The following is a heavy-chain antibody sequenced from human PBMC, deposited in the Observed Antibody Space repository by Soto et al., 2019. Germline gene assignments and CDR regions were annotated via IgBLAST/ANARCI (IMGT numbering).Heavy chain of an antibody. J-gene: IGHJ5*02. D-gene: IGHD4-4*01. CDR2: IIPIFGTA. CDR1: GGTFSSYA. V-gene: IGHV1-69*01. CDR3: ARDGDDYSNEGTNWFDP. Sequence: QVQLVQSGAEVKKPGSSVKVSYKASGGTFSSYAISWVRQAPGQGLEWMGGIIPIFGTANYAQKFQGRVTITADESTSTAYMELSSLRSEDTAVYYCARDGDDYSNEGTNWFDPWGQGTLVTVSS.